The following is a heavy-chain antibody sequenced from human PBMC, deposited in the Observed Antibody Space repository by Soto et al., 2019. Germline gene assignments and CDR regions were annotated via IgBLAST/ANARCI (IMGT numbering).Heavy chain of an antibody. CDR1: GFTFSAFA. Sequence: PGGSLRLSCTVSGFTFSAFAMYWVRQAPGKGLEWVALISYDGTNEDYAESVRGRFTISRDNSKNTLYLDMNSLSAEDSAVYFCAKGVVREPAYFDYWGQG. CDR2: ISYDGTNE. D-gene: IGHD3-10*01. V-gene: IGHV3-30*18. CDR3: AKGVVREPAYFDY. J-gene: IGHJ4*02.